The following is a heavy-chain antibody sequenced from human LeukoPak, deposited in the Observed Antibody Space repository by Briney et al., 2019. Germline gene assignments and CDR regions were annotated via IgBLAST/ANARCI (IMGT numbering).Heavy chain of an antibody. CDR3: ARGGAETYYYYYYMDV. D-gene: IGHD4-17*01. J-gene: IGHJ6*03. V-gene: IGHV1-69*13. CDR1: GYSFTGHY. Sequence: SVKVSCEASGYSFTGHYMHWVRQAPGQGLEWMGGIIPIFGTANYAQKFQGRVTITADESTSTAYMELSSLRSEDTAVYYCARGGAETYYYYYYMDVWGKGTTVTISS. CDR2: IIPIFGTA.